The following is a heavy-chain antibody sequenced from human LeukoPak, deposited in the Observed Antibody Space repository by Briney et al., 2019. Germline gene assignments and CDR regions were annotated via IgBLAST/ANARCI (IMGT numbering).Heavy chain of an antibody. V-gene: IGHV4-34*01. CDR3: ARGIRGSSRRNDY. CDR2: INHSGST. Sequence: PSETLSLTCAVYGGSFSGYYWSWIRQPPGKGLEWIGEINHSGSTNYNPSLKSRVTISVDTSKNQFSLKLSSVTAADTAVYYCARGIRGSSRRNDYWGQGTLVTVSS. J-gene: IGHJ4*02. CDR1: GGSFSGYY. D-gene: IGHD6-13*01.